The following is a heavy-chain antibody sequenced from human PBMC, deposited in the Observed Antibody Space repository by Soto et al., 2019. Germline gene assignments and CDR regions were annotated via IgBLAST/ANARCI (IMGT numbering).Heavy chain of an antibody. D-gene: IGHD1-1*01. CDR3: ARDSRNWNAPDAFDI. CDR1: GFTFSSHW. V-gene: IGHV3-7*05. J-gene: IGHJ3*02. CDR2: LNQDGSEK. Sequence: GGSLRLSCAASGFTFSSHWMSWVRQVPGKGLEWVANLNQDGSEKYYAGSVKGRFTISRENAKNSLYLQMNSLRAEDTAVYYCARDSRNWNAPDAFDIWGQGTMVTVSS.